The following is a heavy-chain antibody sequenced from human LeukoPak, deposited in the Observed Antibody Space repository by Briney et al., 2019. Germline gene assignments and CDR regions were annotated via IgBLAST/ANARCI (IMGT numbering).Heavy chain of an antibody. D-gene: IGHD2-15*01. CDR3: ARPRIVDI. V-gene: IGHV3-48*03. CDR2: ISSSGSAI. CDR1: GFTFSSYE. Sequence: GGSLRLYCAASGFTFSSYEMNWVRQAPGKGLEWVSYISSSGSAIYYAESVKGRFTISRDNAKNSLYLQMNSLRVEDTAVYYCARPRIVDIWGQGTMVTVSS. J-gene: IGHJ3*02.